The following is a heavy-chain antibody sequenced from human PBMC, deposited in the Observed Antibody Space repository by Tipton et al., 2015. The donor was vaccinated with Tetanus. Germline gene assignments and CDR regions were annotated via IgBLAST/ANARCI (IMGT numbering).Heavy chain of an antibody. CDR3: ARRDSNYDTYYFHY. V-gene: IGHV5-51*01. D-gene: IGHD4-11*01. Sequence: QLVQSGAVVKKPGESLKISCKGSGYRFTSQWIGWVRQKPGKGLEWMGIIYPGDSDTRYSPSFEGQVTISADKSNSTTYLQWSSLKASDTAVYYCARRDSNYDTYYFHYWGQGTLVTVSS. CDR2: IYPGDSDT. J-gene: IGHJ4*02. CDR1: GYRFTSQW.